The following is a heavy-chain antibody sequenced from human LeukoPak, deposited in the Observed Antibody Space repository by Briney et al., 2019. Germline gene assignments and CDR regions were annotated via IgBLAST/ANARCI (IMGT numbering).Heavy chain of an antibody. Sequence: ASVKVSCKASGYTFTGYYMHWVRQAPGQGLEWMGRINPNSGGTNYAQKFQGRVTMTRDTSISTAYMELSRLRSGDTAVYYCATRYCSSTSCYLMSSPFDYWGQGTLVTVSS. V-gene: IGHV1-2*06. CDR3: ATRYCSSTSCYLMSSPFDY. CDR2: INPNSGGT. D-gene: IGHD2-2*01. J-gene: IGHJ4*02. CDR1: GYTFTGYY.